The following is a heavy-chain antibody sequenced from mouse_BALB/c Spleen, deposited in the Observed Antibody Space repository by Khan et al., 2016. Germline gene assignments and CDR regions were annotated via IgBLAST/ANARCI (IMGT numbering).Heavy chain of an antibody. CDR1: GFSLTDYG. CDR2: IWGGGST. Sequence: VQLQESGPGLVAPSQSLSITCTVSGFSLTDYGVSWFRQPPGKGLEWLGVIWGGGSTYYNSALNSRLSTSKENTKSHVFLKMNSLQTTDTAMYYSAKQADYKLFASWGQGPLVTVSA. D-gene: IGHD2-12*01. V-gene: IGHV2-6-5*01. J-gene: IGHJ3*01. CDR3: AKQADYKLFAS.